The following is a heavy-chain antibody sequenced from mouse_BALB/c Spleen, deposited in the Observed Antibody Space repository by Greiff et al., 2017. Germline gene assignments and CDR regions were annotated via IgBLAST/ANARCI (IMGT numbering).Heavy chain of an antibody. D-gene: IGHD1-1*01. CDR3: AYCGSSFYFDY. V-gene: IGHV14-3*02. CDR1: GFNIKDTY. CDR2: IDPANGNT. J-gene: IGHJ2*01. Sequence: VQLKESGAELVKPGASVKLSCTASGFNIKDTYMHWVKQRPEQGLEWIGRIDPANGNTNYDPKFQGKATITADTSSNTAYLQLSSLTSEDTAVYYCAYCGSSFYFDYWGQGTTLTVSS.